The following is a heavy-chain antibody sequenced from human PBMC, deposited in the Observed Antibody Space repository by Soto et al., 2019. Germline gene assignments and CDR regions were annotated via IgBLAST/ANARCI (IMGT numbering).Heavy chain of an antibody. CDR3: ARDLNDYPNWFDP. Sequence: PSETLSRTCTVSGGSINSGDYYWSWIRQPQGKGLEYIGYIYYSGITYYTPSLKSRVSISVDTSKNQFSLRLSSVTAANTAVYYCARDLNDYPNWFDPWGQGTLVTVSS. J-gene: IGHJ5*02. D-gene: IGHD4-17*01. CDR1: GGSINSGDYY. CDR2: IYYSGIT. V-gene: IGHV4-30-4*01.